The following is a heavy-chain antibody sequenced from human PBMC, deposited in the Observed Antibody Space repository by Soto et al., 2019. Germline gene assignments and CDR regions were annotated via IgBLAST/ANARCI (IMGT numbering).Heavy chain of an antibody. CDR2: ISYDGSNK. Sequence: QVQLVESGGGVVQPGRSLRLSCAASGFTFGTYGMHWVRQAPGKGLQWVALISYDGSNKYYADSVKGRFTISRDNCKNTLYLQMNSLRAEDSAVYYCAKAPGRITMFSPNYGMDVWGQGATVTVSS. D-gene: IGHD3-9*01. J-gene: IGHJ6*02. V-gene: IGHV3-30*18. CDR1: GFTFGTYG. CDR3: AKAPGRITMFSPNYGMDV.